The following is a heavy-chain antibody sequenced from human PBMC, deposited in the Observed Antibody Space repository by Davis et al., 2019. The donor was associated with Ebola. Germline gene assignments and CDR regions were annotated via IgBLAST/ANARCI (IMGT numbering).Heavy chain of an antibody. Sequence: GESLKISCAASGFTFSAHAMYWVRQAPGKGLEWVSIIGLQHDTYYPDSVKGRFTISRDNSKNTLYLQMNSLRAEDTAVYYCAKLPYSTVTTRGAFDIWGQGTMVTVSS. CDR1: GFTFSAHA. CDR2: IGLQHDT. V-gene: IGHV3-23*01. CDR3: AKLPYSTVTTRGAFDI. J-gene: IGHJ3*02. D-gene: IGHD4-11*01.